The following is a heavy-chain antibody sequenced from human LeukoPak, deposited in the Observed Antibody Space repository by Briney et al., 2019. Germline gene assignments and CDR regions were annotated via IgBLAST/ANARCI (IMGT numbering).Heavy chain of an antibody. V-gene: IGHV3-7*01. CDR2: VKEDGSEK. CDR1: GFTFSDYW. D-gene: IGHD2-15*01. Sequence: GGSLRLSCAASGFTFSDYWMTWVHQAPGKGLQWVANVKEDGSEKYYVDSVKGRFTVSRGNAKSSLFLQMNSLRVEDTAVYYCVRDHATGYFDFWGQGALVTVSS. J-gene: IGHJ4*02. CDR3: VRDHATGYFDF.